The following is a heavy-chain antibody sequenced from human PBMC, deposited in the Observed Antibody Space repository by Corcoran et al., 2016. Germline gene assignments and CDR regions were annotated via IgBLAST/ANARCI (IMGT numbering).Heavy chain of an antibody. J-gene: IGHJ5*02. V-gene: IGHV4-59*01. Sequence: QVQLQESGPGLVKPSETLSLTCTVSGGSISSYYWSWIRQPPGKGLEWIGYIYYSGSTNYNPSLKSRVTISVETSKNQFSLKLSSVTASDTAVYCCARVSSVAPGWFDPWGQGTLVTVSS. D-gene: IGHD5-12*01. CDR1: GGSISSYY. CDR3: ARVSSVAPGWFDP. CDR2: IYYSGST.